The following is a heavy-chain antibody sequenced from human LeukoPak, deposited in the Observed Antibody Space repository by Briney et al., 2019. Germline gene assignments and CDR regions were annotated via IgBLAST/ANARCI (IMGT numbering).Heavy chain of an antibody. J-gene: IGHJ2*01. Sequence: SVKVSCKASGGSFNSYAISWVRQAPGQGLEWMGGIIPIFGTAKYAQKFQGRVTITADKSTNTAYMELSSLRSEDTAVYYCARSQPLAYFDLWGRGTLVTVSS. CDR3: ARSQPLAYFDL. CDR1: GGSFNSYA. V-gene: IGHV1-69*06. CDR2: IIPIFGTA.